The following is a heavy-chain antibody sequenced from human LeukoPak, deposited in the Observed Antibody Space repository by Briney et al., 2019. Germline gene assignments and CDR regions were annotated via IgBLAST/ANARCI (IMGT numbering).Heavy chain of an antibody. J-gene: IGHJ4*02. D-gene: IGHD1-26*01. Sequence: SQTLSLTCGISGDSVSRNNAAWNWIRQSPSRGLEWLGRTYYMSKWCNDYAESVKSRITISPDTSKNHFSLHLNSLTLEDTAVYYCARDPHGGGYSTGHEFDYWGQGTAASVSS. V-gene: IGHV6-1*01. CDR3: ARDPHGGGYSTGHEFDY. CDR1: GDSVSRNNAA. CDR2: TYYMSKWCN.